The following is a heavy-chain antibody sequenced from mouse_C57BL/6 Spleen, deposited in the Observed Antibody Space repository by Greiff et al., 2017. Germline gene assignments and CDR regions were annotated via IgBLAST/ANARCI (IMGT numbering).Heavy chain of an antibody. J-gene: IGHJ1*03. CDR2: ISNGGGST. Sequence: EVQGVESGGGLVQPGGSLKLSCAASGFTFSDYYMYWVRQTPEKRLEWVAYISNGGGSTYYPDTIKGRFTISRDNAKNTLYLQMSRLKAENTARYYCARATTVVDPPYFDVWGTGTTVTVSS. V-gene: IGHV5-12*01. D-gene: IGHD1-1*01. CDR3: ARATTVVDPPYFDV. CDR1: GFTFSDYY.